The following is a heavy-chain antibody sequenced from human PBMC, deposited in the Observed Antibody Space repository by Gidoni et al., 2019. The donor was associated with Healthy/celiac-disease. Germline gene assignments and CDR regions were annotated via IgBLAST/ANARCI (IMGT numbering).Heavy chain of an antibody. CDR1: GGTFSSYA. J-gene: IGHJ2*01. CDR3: ARDLYLRSGSHSRTFDWYFDL. CDR2: IIPIFGTA. Sequence: QVQLVQSGAEVKKPGSSVKVSCKASGGTFSSYAISWVRQAPGQGLEWMGGIIPIFGTANYAQKFQGRVTITADESTSTAYMELSSLRSEDTAVYYCARDLYLRSGSHSRTFDWYFDLWGRGTLVTVSS. D-gene: IGHD1-26*01. V-gene: IGHV1-69*01.